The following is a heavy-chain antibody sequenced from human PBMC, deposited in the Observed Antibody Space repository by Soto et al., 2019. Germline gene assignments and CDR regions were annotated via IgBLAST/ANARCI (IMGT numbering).Heavy chain of an antibody. J-gene: IGHJ4*02. Sequence: QVPLVQSGAEVKRPGYSVKVSCKTSGGTFSSYTIIWVRQAPGQGLEWMGRIIPMLGIANHAQKFQGRVTITADKSTNTAYMELSSLRSEDTAVYYCARDKDQLPTDWGQGTLVTVSS. D-gene: IGHD2-2*01. CDR1: GGTFSSYT. CDR3: ARDKDQLPTD. V-gene: IGHV1-69*02. CDR2: IIPMLGIA.